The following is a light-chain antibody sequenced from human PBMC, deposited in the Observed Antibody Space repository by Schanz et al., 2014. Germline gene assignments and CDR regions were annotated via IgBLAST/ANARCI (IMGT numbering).Light chain of an antibody. J-gene: IGLJ3*02. CDR2: GDT. CDR3: CSYAGSSTWV. Sequence: QSVLTQPPSVSGAPGQRVTISCTGSSSNIGAGYDVHWYQQLPGTAPKLLIHGDTNRPSGVPDRFSGSKSGTSASLAITGLQAEDEADYYCCSYAGSSTWVFGGGTKLTVL. V-gene: IGLV1-40*01. CDR1: SSNIGAGYD.